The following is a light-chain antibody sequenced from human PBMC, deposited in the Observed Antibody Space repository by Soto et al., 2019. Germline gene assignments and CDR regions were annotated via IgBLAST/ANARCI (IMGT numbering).Light chain of an antibody. J-gene: IGKJ1*01. Sequence: DIQMTQSPSSLSASVGDRFTITWRASQSISRYLNWYQQKPGKAPELLIFAASSLQSGVPSRFSGSGSGTDFTLTISSLQPADFATYYCQQSGDTPPWTFGQGTKVDIK. CDR1: QSISRY. CDR2: AAS. CDR3: QQSGDTPPWT. V-gene: IGKV1-39*01.